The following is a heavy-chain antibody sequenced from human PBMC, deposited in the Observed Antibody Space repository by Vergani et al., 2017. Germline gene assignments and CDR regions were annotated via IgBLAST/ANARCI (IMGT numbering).Heavy chain of an antibody. Sequence: QVQLQQWGAGLLKPSETLSLTCAVYGGSFSGYYWSWIRQPPGKGLEWIGEINHSGSTNYNPSLKSRVTISVDTSKNQFSLKLSSVTAAYTAVYYCARGLGGYALAWGQGTLVTVSS. CDR2: INHSGST. CDR3: ARGLGGYALA. J-gene: IGHJ5*02. V-gene: IGHV4-34*01. D-gene: IGHD2-15*01. CDR1: GGSFSGYY.